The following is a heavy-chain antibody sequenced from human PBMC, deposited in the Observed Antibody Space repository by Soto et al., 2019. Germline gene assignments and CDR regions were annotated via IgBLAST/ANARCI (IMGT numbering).Heavy chain of an antibody. V-gene: IGHV4-34*01. J-gene: IGHJ4*02. CDR2: ISHTGST. CDR3: ARGIYSSSSFFDY. D-gene: IGHD6-6*01. Sequence: PSESLSLTCAVFVESVSGYFWSWIRQPPGKGLEWIGEISHTGSTNYNPSLKSRVTISVDTSENQFSLKLSSVTAADTAVFYCARGIYSSSSFFDYWGQGTLVTVSS. CDR1: VESVSGYF.